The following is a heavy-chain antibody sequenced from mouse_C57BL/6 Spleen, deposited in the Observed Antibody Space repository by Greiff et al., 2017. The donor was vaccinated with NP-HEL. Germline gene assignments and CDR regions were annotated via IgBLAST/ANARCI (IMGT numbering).Heavy chain of an antibody. CDR3: ARSVQLRPLDY. D-gene: IGHD3-2*02. Sequence: QVQLQQSGAELVKPGASVKLSCKASGYTFTSYWMHWVKQRPGQALEWIGMIHPNSGSTNYNEKFKSKATLTVDKSSSTAYMQLSSLTSEDSAVYYCARSVQLRPLDYWGQGTTLTVSS. CDR1: GYTFTSYW. V-gene: IGHV1-64*01. J-gene: IGHJ2*01. CDR2: IHPNSGST.